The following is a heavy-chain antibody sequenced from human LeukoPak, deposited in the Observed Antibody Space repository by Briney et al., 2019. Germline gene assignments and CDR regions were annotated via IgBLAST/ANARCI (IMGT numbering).Heavy chain of an antibody. J-gene: IGHJ5*02. CDR1: GGSISNYF. CDR3: ARDGYYDSSGYVNRFDP. D-gene: IGHD3-22*01. V-gene: IGHV4-59*01. Sequence: SETLSLTCTVSGGSISNYFWSWIRQPPGKGLEWIGYIYYSGSTNYNPSLKSRLTISVDTSKNQFSLKLNSVTAADTAVYYCARDGYYDSSGYVNRFDPWGQGTLVTVSS. CDR2: IYYSGST.